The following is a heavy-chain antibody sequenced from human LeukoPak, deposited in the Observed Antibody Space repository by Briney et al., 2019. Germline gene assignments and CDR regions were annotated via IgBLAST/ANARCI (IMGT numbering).Heavy chain of an antibody. V-gene: IGHV3-30*04. J-gene: IGHJ4*02. Sequence: GRSLRLACAASGFTFSSYAMHWVRQAPGKGLEWVAVISYDGSNKYYADSVKGRFTISRDNSKNTLYLQMNSLRADDTAVYYCARDRGYCSGGSCSPYFDYWGQGTLVAVSS. CDR3: ARDRGYCSGGSCSPYFDY. D-gene: IGHD2-15*01. CDR1: GFTFSSYA. CDR2: ISYDGSNK.